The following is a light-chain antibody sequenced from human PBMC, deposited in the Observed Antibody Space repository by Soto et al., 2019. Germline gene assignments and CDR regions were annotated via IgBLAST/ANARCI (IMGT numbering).Light chain of an antibody. V-gene: IGKV3-11*01. Sequence: EIVLTQSPATLSLSPGERATLSCRASQTVSNYLAWYQQKPGQAPRLLIYDASNRATGVPARFSGRGSGTEFTLTISSLQSEDFAVYYCQQYNNWPLTFGGGTKVDIK. CDR1: QTVSNY. CDR2: DAS. J-gene: IGKJ4*01. CDR3: QQYNNWPLT.